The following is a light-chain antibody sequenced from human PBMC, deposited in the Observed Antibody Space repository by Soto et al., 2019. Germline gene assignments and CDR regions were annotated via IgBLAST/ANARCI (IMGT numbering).Light chain of an antibody. CDR1: QSVGSN. J-gene: IGKJ1*01. Sequence: EIVMTQSPGTLSVSPGEQATLSCRASQSVGSNVAWYQRKPGQAPRLLISSASTRATGIPARFSGTGSGTEFTLTISSLESEDFAIYYCQQYMNWPPKTFGQGTRVEIK. CDR3: QQYMNWPPKT. V-gene: IGKV3-15*01. CDR2: SAS.